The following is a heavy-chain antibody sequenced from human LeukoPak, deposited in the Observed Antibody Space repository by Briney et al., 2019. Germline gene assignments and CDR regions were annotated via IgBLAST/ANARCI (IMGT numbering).Heavy chain of an antibody. CDR3: ARELNLVGATSFAAFDI. V-gene: IGHV1-2*02. J-gene: IGHJ3*02. CDR1: GYTFIDDY. Sequence: ASVKVSCKASGYTFIDDYIYWVRQAPGQGLEWMGWINPNSGGTKYAQKFQGRVTMTRDTSISTAYMDLSKLRSDDTAVYYCARELNLVGATSFAAFDIWGQGTMVTVSS. CDR2: INPNSGGT. D-gene: IGHD1-26*01.